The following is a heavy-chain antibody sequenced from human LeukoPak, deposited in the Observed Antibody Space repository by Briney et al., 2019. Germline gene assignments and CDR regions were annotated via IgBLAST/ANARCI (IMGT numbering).Heavy chain of an antibody. CDR2: INPKTGGT. V-gene: IGHV1-2*02. CDR1: GYTFTGYY. D-gene: IGHD1-14*01. Sequence: GASVKVSCKASGYTFTGYYMHWVRQAPRQGLEWMGWINPKTGGTSYAQKFQGRVTMTRDTSISTVNMELSRLTSDDTAVDYCARATAENDLWGQGTLVTVSS. J-gene: IGHJ5*02. CDR3: ARATAENDL.